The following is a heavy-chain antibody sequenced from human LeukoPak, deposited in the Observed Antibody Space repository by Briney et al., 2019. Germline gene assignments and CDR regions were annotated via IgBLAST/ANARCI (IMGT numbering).Heavy chain of an antibody. Sequence: GRSLRLSCTVSGFTFSDYTMKWVRQAPGKGLEWVSFIRSKNFGETQEYAAAVKGRFTISRDDSKNITYLEMNSLKTEDTAVYYCYSGHDSIYFDYWGQGTLVTVSS. CDR2: IRSKNFGETQ. V-gene: IGHV3-49*04. CDR3: YSGHDSIYFDY. J-gene: IGHJ4*02. D-gene: IGHD5-12*01. CDR1: GFTFSDYT.